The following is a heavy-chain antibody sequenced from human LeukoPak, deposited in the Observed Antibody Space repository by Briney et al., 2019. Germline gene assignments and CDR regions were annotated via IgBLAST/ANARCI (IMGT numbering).Heavy chain of an antibody. Sequence: PSETLSLTCTVSGGSISSGGYYWSWIRQPPGQGLEWIGYIYHSGSTYYNPSLKSRVTISVDRSKNQFSLKLSSVTAADTAVYYCARGLPLGSSWFYFDYWGQGTLVTVSS. CDR1: GGSISSGGYY. CDR2: IYHSGST. V-gene: IGHV4-30-2*01. D-gene: IGHD6-13*01. CDR3: ARGLPLGSSWFYFDY. J-gene: IGHJ4*02.